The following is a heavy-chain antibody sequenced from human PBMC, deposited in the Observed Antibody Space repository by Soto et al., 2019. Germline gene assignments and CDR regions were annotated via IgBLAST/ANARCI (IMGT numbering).Heavy chain of an antibody. J-gene: IGHJ4*02. D-gene: IGHD1-26*01. V-gene: IGHV1-8*01. Sequence: QVQLVQSGAEVREPGASVKVSCKASGYSFTSLDINWVRQTAGQGLEWMGWMQPSTGRTGYAQKFQGRVTMTRDTSINTAYMGLTTLTSEDTAFYYCARGVSAGVDYWGQGTLVTVSS. CDR1: GYSFTSLD. CDR2: MQPSTGRT. CDR3: ARGVSAGVDY.